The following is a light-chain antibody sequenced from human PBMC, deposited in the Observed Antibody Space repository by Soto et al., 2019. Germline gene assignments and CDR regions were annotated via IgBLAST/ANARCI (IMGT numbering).Light chain of an antibody. CDR3: SSYTSSSLLV. Sequence: QSALTQPASVSGSPGQSITISCTGTSSDVGGHNSVSWYQQHPGKVPKLMIYDVSNRPSGVSDRFSGSKSGNTAALTISGLQAEDEADYYCSSYTSSSLLVFGGGTKLTVL. CDR2: DVS. J-gene: IGLJ2*01. CDR1: SSDVGGHNS. V-gene: IGLV2-14*01.